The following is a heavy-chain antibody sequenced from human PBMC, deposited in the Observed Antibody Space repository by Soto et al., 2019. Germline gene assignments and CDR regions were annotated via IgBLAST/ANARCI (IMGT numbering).Heavy chain of an antibody. CDR1: GFTVSSNY. D-gene: IGHD1-26*01. CDR2: IYSGGST. J-gene: IGHJ4*02. Sequence: GGSLRLSCAASGFTVSSNYMSWVRQAPGKGLEWVSVIYSGGSTYYADSVKGRFTIYRDNSKNTLYLQLNSLRAEDTAVCYCASGPYSGNYFPFDYWGQGTQVTVSS. CDR3: ASGPYSGNYFPFDY. V-gene: IGHV3-53*01.